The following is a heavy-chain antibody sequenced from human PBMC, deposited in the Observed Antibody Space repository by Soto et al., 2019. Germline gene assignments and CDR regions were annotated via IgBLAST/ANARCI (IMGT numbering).Heavy chain of an antibody. CDR2: IIPIFTRT. V-gene: IGHV1-69*01. J-gene: IGHJ4*02. Sequence: QLQLVQSGTEVKQPGSSVKVSCKASGGTFSTSSFVWVRQGPGQGLEWMGGIIPIFTRTNFAQKFQGRVTFSADESTRTTYMELRSLKSEDTAIYYCARDVVRSTAGDSWGQGTLFTVSS. CDR1: GGTFSTSS. D-gene: IGHD2-15*01. CDR3: ARDVVRSTAGDS.